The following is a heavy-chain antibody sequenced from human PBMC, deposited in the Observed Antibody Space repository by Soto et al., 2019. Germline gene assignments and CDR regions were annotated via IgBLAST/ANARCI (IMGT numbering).Heavy chain of an antibody. CDR3: ATTRLSNYYDSSGPRRGSFDY. J-gene: IGHJ4*02. Sequence: SETLSLTCTVSGGSISSSSYYWGWIRQPPGKGLEWIGSIYYSGSTYYNPSLKSRVTISVDTSKNQFSLKLSSVTAADTAVYYCATTRLSNYYDSSGPRRGSFDYWGQGTLVTVSS. CDR2: IYYSGST. V-gene: IGHV4-39*01. D-gene: IGHD3-22*01. CDR1: GGSISSSSYY.